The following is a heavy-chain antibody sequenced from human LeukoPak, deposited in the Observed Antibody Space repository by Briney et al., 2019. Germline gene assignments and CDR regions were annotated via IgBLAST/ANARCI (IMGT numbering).Heavy chain of an antibody. D-gene: IGHD3-10*02. CDR2: INHSGST. Sequence: SETLSVTWAVYGGSFSGYYWSWLRQPPGKGLEWIGEINHSGSTNYIPSLKSRVTISVDTSENQFSLKLSSVTAADTAVYYCARLFVQSDHAFDIWGQGTMVTVSS. V-gene: IGHV4-34*01. CDR1: GGSFSGYY. CDR3: ARLFVQSDHAFDI. J-gene: IGHJ3*02.